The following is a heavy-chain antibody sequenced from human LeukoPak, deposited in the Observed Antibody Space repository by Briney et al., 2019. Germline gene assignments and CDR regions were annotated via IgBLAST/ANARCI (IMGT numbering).Heavy chain of an antibody. J-gene: IGHJ6*02. CDR2: IIPILGIA. D-gene: IGHD3/OR15-3a*01. Sequence: ASVKVSCKASGGTFSSYAISWVRQAPGQGLEWMGRIIPILGIAKYAQKFQGRVTITADKSTSTAYMELSSLRSEDTAVYYCAREGLDGSTQIYYYGMDVWGQGTTVTVSS. CDR3: AREGLDGSTQIYYYGMDV. CDR1: GGTFSSYA. V-gene: IGHV1-69*04.